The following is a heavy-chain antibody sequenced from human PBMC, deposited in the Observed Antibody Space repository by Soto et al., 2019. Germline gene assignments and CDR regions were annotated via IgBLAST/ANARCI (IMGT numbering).Heavy chain of an antibody. D-gene: IGHD6-13*01. J-gene: IGHJ6*02. CDR3: AMGIAAAGRYYYYGMDV. CDR1: GYTFTSYA. CDR2: INAGNGNT. Sequence: RASVKVSCKASGYTFTSYAMHWVRQAPGQRLEWMGWINAGNGNTKYSQKFQRRVTITRDTSASTAYMELSSLRSEDTAVYYCAMGIAAAGRYYYYGMDVWGQGTTVTVSS. V-gene: IGHV1-3*01.